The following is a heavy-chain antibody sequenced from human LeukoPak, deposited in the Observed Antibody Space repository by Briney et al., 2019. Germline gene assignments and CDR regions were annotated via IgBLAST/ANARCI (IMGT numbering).Heavy chain of an antibody. Sequence: SETLSLTCGVSGGSISGTNWWRWVRQPPGQGVEWSWEICRAGQTNYNPSLNRLVTMSLDKSSNQLSLHLQSVTAADTATSYCSRESGHLCTFGYWGQGTLVIVSS. J-gene: IGHJ4*02. CDR2: ICRAGQT. D-gene: IGHD1-26*01. CDR3: SRESGHLCTFGY. CDR1: GGSISGTNW. V-gene: IGHV4/OR15-8*02.